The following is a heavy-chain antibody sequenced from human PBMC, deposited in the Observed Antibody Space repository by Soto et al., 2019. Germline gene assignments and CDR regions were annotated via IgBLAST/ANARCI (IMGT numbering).Heavy chain of an antibody. J-gene: IGHJ4*02. V-gene: IGHV4-39*01. CDR1: GGSISSSSYY. CDR2: IYYSGST. Sequence: SETLSLTXTVSGGSISSSSYYWGWIRQPPGKGLEWIGSIYYSGSTYYNPSLKSRVTISVDTSKNQFSLKLSSVTAADTAVYYCAMGDTAMVTGFHYWGQGTLVTVSS. D-gene: IGHD5-18*01. CDR3: AMGDTAMVTGFHY.